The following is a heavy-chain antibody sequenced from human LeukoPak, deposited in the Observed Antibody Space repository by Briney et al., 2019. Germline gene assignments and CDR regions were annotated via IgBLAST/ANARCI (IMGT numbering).Heavy chain of an antibody. CDR1: GFSFSGYG. Sequence: GGSLRLSCAASGFSFSGYGMHWVRQAPGKGLEWVAFIRYDGSNEYYADSVKGRFTISRDNSKTTLYLQMNSLRVEDTAVYYCAKGYRFFDFWGHGALVTVSS. J-gene: IGHJ4*01. CDR3: AKGYRFFDF. V-gene: IGHV3-30*02. D-gene: IGHD4-11*01. CDR2: IRYDGSNE.